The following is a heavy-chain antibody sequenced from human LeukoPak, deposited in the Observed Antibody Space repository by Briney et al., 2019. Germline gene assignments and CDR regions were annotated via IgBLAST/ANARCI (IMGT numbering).Heavy chain of an antibody. J-gene: IGHJ4*02. CDR3: ASIVGATDYFDH. V-gene: IGHV4-39*01. D-gene: IGHD1-26*01. CDR1: GDSTSSSSYF. Sequence: PSETLSLTCTVSGDSTSSSSYFWGWIRQPPGKGLEWIGSIYFSGSTYYNPSLKSRVTISDDTSKNQFSLKLTSVTAADTAVYYCASIVGATDYFDHWGQGTLVTVSS. CDR2: IYFSGST.